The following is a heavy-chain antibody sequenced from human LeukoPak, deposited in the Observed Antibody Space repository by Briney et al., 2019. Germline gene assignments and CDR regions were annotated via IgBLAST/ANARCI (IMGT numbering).Heavy chain of an antibody. D-gene: IGHD6-19*01. V-gene: IGHV3-21*01. CDR2: ISSSSSYI. CDR1: GFTFSSYS. CDR3: ARDLQSSGWYAGNWFDP. J-gene: IGHJ5*02. Sequence: PGGSLRLSCAASGFTFSSYSMNWVRQAPGKGLEWVSSISSSSSYIYYADSVKGRFTISRDNAKNSLYLQMNSLRAEDTAVHYCARDLQSSGWYAGNWFDPWGLGTLVTVSS.